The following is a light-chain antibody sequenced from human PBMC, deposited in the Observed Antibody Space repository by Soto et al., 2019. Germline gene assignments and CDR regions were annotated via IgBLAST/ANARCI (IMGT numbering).Light chain of an antibody. Sequence: IQLTQSPSFLSASVGDRVTITCRASQGISSSLAWYQQKPGEAPKLLIYAASSLQIGVPSRFSGSGSGTDSTLTISSLQPEDFATYYCLQDYNYPRPFGQGTKVDIK. CDR2: AAS. J-gene: IGKJ2*01. CDR1: QGISSS. V-gene: IGKV1-6*01. CDR3: LQDYNYPRP.